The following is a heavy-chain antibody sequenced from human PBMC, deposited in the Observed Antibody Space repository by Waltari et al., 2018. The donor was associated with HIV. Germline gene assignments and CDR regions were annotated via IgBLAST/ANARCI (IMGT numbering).Heavy chain of an antibody. Sequence: QLQLQESGPGLVTPSETLSLTCPVSGGSISSSSYYWVWIRQPPGKGLEWIGSIYYSGSTDYNPSLKSRVTISVDTSKNQFSLKLSSVTAADTAVYYCARVSLRSIAARPYNWFDPWGQGTLVTVSS. J-gene: IGHJ5*02. CDR1: GGSISSSSYY. D-gene: IGHD6-6*01. CDR2: IYYSGST. CDR3: ARVSLRSIAARPYNWFDP. V-gene: IGHV4-39*07.